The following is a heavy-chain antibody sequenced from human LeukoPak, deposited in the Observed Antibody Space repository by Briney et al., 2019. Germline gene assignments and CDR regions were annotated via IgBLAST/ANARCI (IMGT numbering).Heavy chain of an antibody. J-gene: IGHJ5*02. CDR3: AKDRDVTSSGTGWFDP. CDR1: GFTFSSYW. CDR2: INGDGSST. V-gene: IGHV3-74*01. Sequence: PRGSLRLSCAASGFTFSSYWMHWVRQAPGKGPEWVSRINGDGSSTTYADSVKGRFTISRDNAKNTLYLQMGSLRAEDTAVYYCAKDRDVTSSGTGWFDPWGQGTLVTVSS. D-gene: IGHD6-13*01.